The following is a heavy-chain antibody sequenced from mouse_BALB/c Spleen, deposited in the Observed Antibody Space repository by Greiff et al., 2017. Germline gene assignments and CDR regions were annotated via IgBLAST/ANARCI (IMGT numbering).Heavy chain of an antibody. Sequence: VKLMESGAELVKPGASVKLSCKASGYTFTSYYMYWVKQRPGQGLEWIGEINPSNGGTNFNEKFKSKATLTVDKSSSTAYMQLSSLTSEDSAVYYCTRRGIYYDYDVRVYYAMDYWGQGTSVTVSS. CDR1: GYTFTSYY. V-gene: IGHV1S81*02. CDR3: TRRGIYYDYDVRVYYAMDY. CDR2: INPSNGGT. D-gene: IGHD2-4*01. J-gene: IGHJ4*01.